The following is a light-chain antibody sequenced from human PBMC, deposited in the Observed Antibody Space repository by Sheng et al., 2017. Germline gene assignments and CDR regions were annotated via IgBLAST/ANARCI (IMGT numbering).Light chain of an antibody. V-gene: IGLV2-8*01. J-gene: IGLJ1*01. Sequence: QSALTQPASVSGSPGQSVAISCTGTSSDVGGYNYVSWYQQHPGKAPKLMIYEVNKRPSGVPDRFSGSKSGNTASLTVSGLQAEDEADYYCSSYSGSNSYVFGAGTKVTVL. CDR2: EVN. CDR1: SSDVGGYNY. CDR3: SSYSGSNSYV.